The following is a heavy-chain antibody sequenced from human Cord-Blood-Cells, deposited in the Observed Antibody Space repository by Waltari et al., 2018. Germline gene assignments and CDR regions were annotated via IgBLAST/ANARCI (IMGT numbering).Heavy chain of an antibody. V-gene: IGHV1-24*01. CDR2: FDPEYGKT. Sequence: QVQLVQSGAEVKKPGASVKVACKASGYTLTELSMHWVRQAPGKGLEWMGGFDPEYGKTIYAQKFQGRVTMTEDTSTDTAYMELSSLRSEDTAVYYCATDRRIYGSGSYYNYWGQGTLVTVSS. CDR1: GYTLTELS. CDR3: ATDRRIYGSGSYYNY. D-gene: IGHD3-10*01. J-gene: IGHJ4*02.